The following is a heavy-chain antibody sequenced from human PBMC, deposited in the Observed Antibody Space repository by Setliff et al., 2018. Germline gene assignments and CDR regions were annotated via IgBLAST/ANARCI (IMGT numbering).Heavy chain of an antibody. CDR3: ASAEVVVAP. V-gene: IGHV1-3*01. CDR2: INAANGNT. J-gene: IGHJ4*02. Sequence: ASVKVSCKASGATFSSYGISWVRQAPGQGLEWMGGINAANGNTKYSQKFQGRVTITRDTSASTVYMELSSLRSEDTAVYYCASAEVVVAPWGQGTLVTVSS. CDR1: GATFSSYG. D-gene: IGHD2-15*01.